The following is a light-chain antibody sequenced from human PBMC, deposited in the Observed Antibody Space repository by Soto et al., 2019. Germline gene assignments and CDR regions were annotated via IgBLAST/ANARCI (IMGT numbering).Light chain of an antibody. CDR1: QSVSSSY. Sequence: EIVLTQSPGTLSLSPGERATLSCRASQSVSSSYLAWYQQKPGQAPRVLIHGASSRATGIPDRFSGSGSGTAFTLPISSLEPEHFAVYVCQQYGNSPPTAFGQGTKVQTK. CDR2: GAS. CDR3: QQYGNSPPTA. J-gene: IGKJ2*01. V-gene: IGKV3-20*01.